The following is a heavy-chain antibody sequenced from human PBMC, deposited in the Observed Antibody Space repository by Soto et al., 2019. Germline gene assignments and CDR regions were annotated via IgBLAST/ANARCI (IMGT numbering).Heavy chain of an antibody. D-gene: IGHD5-18*01. J-gene: IGHJ6*02. V-gene: IGHV1-69*01. CDR1: GGTFSSYA. CDR2: IIPIFGTA. Sequence: QVQLVQSGAEVKKPGSSVKVSCKASGGTFSSYAISWVRQAPGQGLEWMGGIIPIFGTANYAQKFQGRVTITADESTSTAYMELSSLRSEDTAVYYCARGGGGGQLWLRYYYYYYYGMDVWGQGTTVTVSS. CDR3: ARGGGGGQLWLRYYYYYYYGMDV.